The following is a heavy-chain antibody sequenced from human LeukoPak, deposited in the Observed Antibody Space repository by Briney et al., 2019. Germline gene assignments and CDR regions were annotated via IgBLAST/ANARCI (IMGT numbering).Heavy chain of an antibody. D-gene: IGHD2-8*02. CDR2: IKSNPTGGTS. Sequence: GSLRLSCVASGFIFTKAWMTWVRQSPGMGLEWVGRIKSNPTGGTSDYAAPVKGRFIISRDDSKNTLYLQMSSLKPEDAAMYYCTTHSVTVTGTHFWGQGALVTVSS. J-gene: IGHJ4*01. V-gene: IGHV3-15*07. CDR1: GFIFTKAW. CDR3: TTHSVTVTGTHF.